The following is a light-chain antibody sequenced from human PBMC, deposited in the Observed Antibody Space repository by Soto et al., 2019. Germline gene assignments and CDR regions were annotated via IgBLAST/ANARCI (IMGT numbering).Light chain of an antibody. CDR3: QQSYSTPLT. CDR1: QSVSSY. CDR2: AAS. J-gene: IGKJ3*01. Sequence: DIQMTQSPSSLSASVGDRVTITCRASQSVSSYLNWCQQKPGKAPTRLIYAASSLKSRVPSRFSGSGSGTDFTLTISSLQPEDFATYYCQQSYSTPLTFGPGTKVDIK. V-gene: IGKV1-39*01.